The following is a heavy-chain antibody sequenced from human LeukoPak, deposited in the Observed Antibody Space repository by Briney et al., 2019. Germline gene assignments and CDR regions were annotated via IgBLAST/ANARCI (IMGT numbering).Heavy chain of an antibody. Sequence: ASVKVSCKASGYPFTSYTLNWVRQAPGQGLEWMGIINPSGGSTSYAQKFQGRVTMTRDTSTSTVYMELSSLRSDDTAVYYCAREITMVRGVDYWGQGTLVTVSS. J-gene: IGHJ4*02. CDR3: AREITMVRGVDY. CDR2: INPSGGST. CDR1: GYPFTSYT. D-gene: IGHD3-10*01. V-gene: IGHV1-46*01.